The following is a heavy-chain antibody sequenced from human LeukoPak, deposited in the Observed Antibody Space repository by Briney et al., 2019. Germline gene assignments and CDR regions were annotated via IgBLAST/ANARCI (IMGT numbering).Heavy chain of an antibody. Sequence: ASVKVSCKASGYTFTGYYMHWVRQAPGQGLEWTGWINPNSGGTNYAQKFQGRVTMTRDTSISTAYMELSRLRSDDTAVYYCARGFRMITFGGVRYWFDPWGQGTLVTVSS. D-gene: IGHD3-16*01. V-gene: IGHV1-2*02. CDR3: ARGFRMITFGGVRYWFDP. J-gene: IGHJ5*02. CDR1: GYTFTGYY. CDR2: INPNSGGT.